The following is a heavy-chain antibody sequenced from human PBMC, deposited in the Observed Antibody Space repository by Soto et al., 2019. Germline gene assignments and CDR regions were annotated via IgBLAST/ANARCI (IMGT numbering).Heavy chain of an antibody. V-gene: IGHV1-69*13. CDR3: ATDSNYDVSNSF. CDR2: ILPVSAPP. D-gene: IGHD3-3*01. Sequence: SVKVSCKSSGGTLNNCAINWVRQAPGQGLEWMGGILPVSAPPDYAQKFQGRVSITADHSTSTVYMELSRLKSDDTAVYFCATDSNYDVSNSFWGQGTLVTVSS. J-gene: IGHJ4*02. CDR1: GGTLNNCA.